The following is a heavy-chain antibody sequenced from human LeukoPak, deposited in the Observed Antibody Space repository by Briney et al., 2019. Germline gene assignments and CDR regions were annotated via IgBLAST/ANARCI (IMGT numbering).Heavy chain of an antibody. Sequence: ASVKISCKASGYTFTGYYMHWVQQAPGQGLEWMGRINPNSGGTNYAQKFQGRVTMTRDTSISTAYMELSRLRSDDTAVYYCARRVIAVAGTGYYFDYWGQGTLVTVSS. CDR1: GYTFTGYY. V-gene: IGHV1-2*06. CDR2: INPNSGGT. CDR3: ARRVIAVAGTGYYFDY. D-gene: IGHD6-19*01. J-gene: IGHJ4*02.